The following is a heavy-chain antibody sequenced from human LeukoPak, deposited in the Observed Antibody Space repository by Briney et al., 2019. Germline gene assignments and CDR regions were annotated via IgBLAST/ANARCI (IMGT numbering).Heavy chain of an antibody. CDR2: INPNSGGT. J-gene: IGHJ4*02. CDR3: ARDYNYGDYGSDY. Sequence: ASVKVSCKASGYTFTGYYMHWVRQAPGQGLEWMGWINPNSGGTNYAQKFQGRDTMTRDTSISTAYMELSRLRSDDTAVYYCARDYNYGDYGSDYWGQGTLVTVSS. CDR1: GYTFTGYY. V-gene: IGHV1-2*02. D-gene: IGHD4-17*01.